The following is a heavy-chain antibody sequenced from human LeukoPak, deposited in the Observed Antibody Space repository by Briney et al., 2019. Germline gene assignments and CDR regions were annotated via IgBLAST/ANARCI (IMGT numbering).Heavy chain of an antibody. V-gene: IGHV3-21*01. CDR1: GFTFSSYS. CDR2: ISSSGSYI. Sequence: GGSLRLSCAASGFTFSSYSMNWVRQAPGKGLEWVSSISSSGSYIYYADSVKGRFTISRDNAKNSLYLQMNSLRAEDTAVYYCATIAVAGTVYWGQGTLVTVSS. CDR3: ATIAVAGTVY. D-gene: IGHD6-19*01. J-gene: IGHJ4*02.